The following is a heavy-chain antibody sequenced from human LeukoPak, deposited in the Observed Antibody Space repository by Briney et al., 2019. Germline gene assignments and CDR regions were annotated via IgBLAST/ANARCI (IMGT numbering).Heavy chain of an antibody. CDR3: ASSDYYYYGMDV. CDR2: IYRSETT. Sequence: SETLSLTCTVSGVSISSYYWSWIRQSPGKGLEWIGFIYRSETTNYNPSLKSRVTISVDTSKNQFSLKLSSVTAADTAVYYCASSDYYYYGMDVWGQGTTVTVSS. D-gene: IGHD3-10*01. CDR1: GVSISSYY. J-gene: IGHJ6*02. V-gene: IGHV4-59*08.